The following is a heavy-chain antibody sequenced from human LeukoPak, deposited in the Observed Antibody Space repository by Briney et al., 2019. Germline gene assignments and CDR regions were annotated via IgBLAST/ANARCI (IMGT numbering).Heavy chain of an antibody. J-gene: IGHJ6*03. V-gene: IGHV4-59*01. CDR2: IYYSGST. CDR3: ARGRSSMVRGYYYYYKDV. Sequence: SETLSLTCTVSGGSISNYYWSWIRQPPGKGLEWIGYIYYSGSTNYNPSLKSRVTISVDTSKNQFSLKLSYVTAADTAVYYCARGRSSMVRGYYYYYKDVWGKGTTVTISS. D-gene: IGHD3-10*01. CDR1: GGSISNYY.